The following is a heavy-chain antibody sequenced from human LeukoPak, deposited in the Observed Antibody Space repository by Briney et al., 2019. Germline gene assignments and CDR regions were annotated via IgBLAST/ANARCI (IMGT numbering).Heavy chain of an antibody. J-gene: IGHJ4*02. CDR1: GYTFTGYY. CDR3: ARGLYYYDSSGYFRVLNAYDY. D-gene: IGHD3-22*01. Sequence: ASVTVSCKASGYTFTGYYMHWVRQAPGQGLEWMGWMNPNSGNTGYAQKFQGRVTMTRNTSISTAYMELSSLRSEDTAVYYCARGLYYYDSSGYFRVLNAYDYWGQGTLVTVSS. CDR2: MNPNSGNT. V-gene: IGHV1-8*02.